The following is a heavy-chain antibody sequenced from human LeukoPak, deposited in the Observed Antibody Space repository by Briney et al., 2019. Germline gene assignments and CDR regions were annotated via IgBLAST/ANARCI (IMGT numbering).Heavy chain of an antibody. CDR3: ARESGYSYGSNYYYGMDV. Sequence: PGGSLRLSCAASGFTFSSYAMSWVRQAPGKGLEWVSAISISGFSTYYADSVKGRFTISRDNAKNSLYLQMNSLRAEDTAVYYCARESGYSYGSNYYYGMDVWGQGTTVTVSS. CDR1: GFTFSSYA. J-gene: IGHJ6*02. D-gene: IGHD5-18*01. V-gene: IGHV3-23*01. CDR2: ISISGFST.